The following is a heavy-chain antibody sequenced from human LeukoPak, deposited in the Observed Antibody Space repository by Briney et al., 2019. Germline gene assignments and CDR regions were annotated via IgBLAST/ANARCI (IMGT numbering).Heavy chain of an antibody. CDR2: IYSGGST. CDR3: ARALNYDSSGYSPLYYFDY. J-gene: IGHJ4*02. Sequence: GGSLRLSCAASGFTVSSNYMSWVRQAPGKGLEWVSVIYSGGSTYYADSVKGRFTISSDNSKNTLYLQMNSLRAEDTAVYYCARALNYDSSGYSPLYYFDYWGQGTLVTVSS. CDR1: GFTVSSNY. V-gene: IGHV3-53*01. D-gene: IGHD3-22*01.